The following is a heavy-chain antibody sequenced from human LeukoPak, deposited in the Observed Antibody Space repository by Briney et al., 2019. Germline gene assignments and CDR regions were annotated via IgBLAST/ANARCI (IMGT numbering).Heavy chain of an antibody. CDR1: GFSLSTSGMC. V-gene: IGHV2-70*11. CDR2: IDWDDDK. Sequence: ESGPTLVNPTQTLTLTCTFSGFSLSTSGMCVSWIRQPPGKALEWLARIDWDDDKYYSTSLKTRLTISKDTSKNQVVLTMTNMDPVDTATYYCARIEIAAACSTIDYWGQGTLVTVSS. CDR3: ARIEIAAACSTIDY. J-gene: IGHJ4*02. D-gene: IGHD6-13*01.